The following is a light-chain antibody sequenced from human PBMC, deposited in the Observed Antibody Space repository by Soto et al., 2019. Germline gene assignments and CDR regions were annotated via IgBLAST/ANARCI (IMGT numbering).Light chain of an antibody. V-gene: IGKV3-11*01. CDR2: DAS. CDR3: QQYNKWPLT. CDR1: QSINTY. Sequence: EKVLTQSPATLSLSPGEGATLSCRASQSINTYLAWYQQKPGPAPRLLIYDASKRATGIPARFSGSGSGTNFTLTISSLEPEDFAVYYCQQYNKWPLTFGPGTKVDIK. J-gene: IGKJ3*01.